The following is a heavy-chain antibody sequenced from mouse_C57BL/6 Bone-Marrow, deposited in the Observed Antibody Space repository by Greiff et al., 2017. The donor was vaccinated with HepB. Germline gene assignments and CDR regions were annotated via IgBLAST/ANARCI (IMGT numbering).Heavy chain of an antibody. J-gene: IGHJ4*01. CDR3: ARIICYGSSYAMGY. CDR2: IYPRDGST. Sequence: QVQLQQSDAELVKPGASVKISCKVSGYTFTDHTIHWMKQRPEQGLEGIGYIYPRDGSTKYNEKFKSKATLTEDKSSSKAYMKLNSLTSEDSAVYYCARIICYGSSYAMGYWGQGTSVTVSS. CDR1: GYTFTDHT. D-gene: IGHD1-1*01. V-gene: IGHV1-78*01.